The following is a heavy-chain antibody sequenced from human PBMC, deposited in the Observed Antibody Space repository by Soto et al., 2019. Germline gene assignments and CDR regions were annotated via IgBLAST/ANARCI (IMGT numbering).Heavy chain of an antibody. Sequence: LSLTCNVSGGAIDSGGYYWCWIRQHPGKGLEWIGYIYYSGSTYYNPSLKSRVSISIDTSKNQFSLELISATAADTAVYYCARVGTSYARRGLDVWGQGTTVTVSS. V-gene: IGHV4-31*03. CDR1: GGAIDSGGYY. CDR3: ARVGTSYARRGLDV. J-gene: IGHJ6*02. CDR2: IYYSGST. D-gene: IGHD7-27*01.